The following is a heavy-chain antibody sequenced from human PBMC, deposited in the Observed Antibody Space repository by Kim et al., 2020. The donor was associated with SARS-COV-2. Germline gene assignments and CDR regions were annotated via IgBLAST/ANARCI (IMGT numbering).Heavy chain of an antibody. CDR3: ARGYMAGYDYYGMDV. CDR2: IYYSGST. V-gene: IGHV4-59*01. Sequence: SETLSLTCTVSGGSISSYYWSWIRQPPGKGLEWIGYIYYSGSTNYNPSLKSRVTISVDTSKNQSSLKLSSVTAADTAVYYCARGYMAGYDYYGMDVWGQGTTVTVSS. D-gene: IGHD5-12*01. J-gene: IGHJ6*02. CDR1: GGSISSYY.